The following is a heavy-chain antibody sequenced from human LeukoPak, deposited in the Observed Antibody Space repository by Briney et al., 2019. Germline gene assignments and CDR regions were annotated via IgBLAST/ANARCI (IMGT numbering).Heavy chain of an antibody. CDR1: GGSFSGYY. CDR3: ASGVPRRITMVRGVRQHDY. V-gene: IGHV4-34*01. Sequence: SETLSLTCAVYGGSFSGYYWSWIRQPPGEGLEWIGEINHSGSTNYNPSLKSRVTISVDTSKNQFSLKLSSVTAADTAVYYCASGVPRRITMVRGVRQHDYWGQGTLVTVSS. J-gene: IGHJ4*02. CDR2: INHSGST. D-gene: IGHD3-10*01.